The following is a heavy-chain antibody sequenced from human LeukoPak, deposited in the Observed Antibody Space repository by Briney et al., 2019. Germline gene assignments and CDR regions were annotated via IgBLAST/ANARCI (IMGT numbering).Heavy chain of an antibody. D-gene: IGHD3-22*01. Sequence: ASVKVSCKASGYTFTSYRISWVRQAPGQGLEWMGWISAHNGNTNYAQKLQGRVTMTTDTSTSTAYMELRSLRADDTAVYYCARVSPRDYHYDRIGSAYWGQGTLVTVSS. V-gene: IGHV1-18*01. CDR1: GYTFTSYR. CDR2: ISAHNGNT. CDR3: ARVSPRDYHYDRIGSAY. J-gene: IGHJ4*02.